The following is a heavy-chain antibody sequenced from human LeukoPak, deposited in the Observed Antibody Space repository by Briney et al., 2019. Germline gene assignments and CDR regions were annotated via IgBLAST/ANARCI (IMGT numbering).Heavy chain of an antibody. Sequence: SETLSLTCTVSGGSISSSSYYWGWIRQPPGKGLEWIGSIYYSGSTYYNPSLKSRVTISVDTSKNQFSLKLSSVTAADTAVYYCARGRGKQHPFDYWGQGTLVTVSS. J-gene: IGHJ4*02. CDR1: GGSISSSSYY. D-gene: IGHD3-10*01. CDR3: ARGRGKQHPFDY. CDR2: IYYSGST. V-gene: IGHV4-39*01.